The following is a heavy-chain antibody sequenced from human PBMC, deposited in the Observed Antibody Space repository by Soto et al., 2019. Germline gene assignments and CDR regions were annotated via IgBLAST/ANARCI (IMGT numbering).Heavy chain of an antibody. D-gene: IGHD3-22*01. CDR1: GFTFSNAW. J-gene: IGHJ5*02. CDR2: IKSKTDGGTT. V-gene: IGHV3-15*01. Sequence: EVQLVESGGGLVKPGGSLRLSCAASGFTFSNAWMSWVRQAPGKGLEWVGRIKSKTDGGTTDYAAPVKGRFTISRDDSKNTLYLQMNSLKTEDTAVYYCTTLITMIVVEELPSTPWGQGTLVTVSS. CDR3: TTLITMIVVEELPSTP.